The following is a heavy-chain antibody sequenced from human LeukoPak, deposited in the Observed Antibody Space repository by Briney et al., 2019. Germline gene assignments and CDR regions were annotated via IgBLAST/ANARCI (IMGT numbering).Heavy chain of an antibody. CDR2: ITSDGGKT. D-gene: IGHD1-26*01. V-gene: IGHV3-64*02. CDR3: ARGRGGSYDY. Sequence: GGSLRLSCAASGFTFSSYGMHWVRQAPGKGLVYVSAITSDGGKTFYADSVKDRFTISRDNSKNTLYLQMGSLRAEDMAVYYCARGRGGSYDYWGQGTLVTVSS. J-gene: IGHJ4*02. CDR1: GFTFSSYG.